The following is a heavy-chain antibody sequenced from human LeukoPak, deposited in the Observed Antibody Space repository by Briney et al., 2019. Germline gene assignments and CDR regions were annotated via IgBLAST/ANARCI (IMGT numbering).Heavy chain of an antibody. CDR3: ASKDTAMVTLDY. V-gene: IGHV4-34*01. CDR2: INHSGST. Sequence: ETLSLTCAVYGGSFSGYYWSWIRPPPGKGLEWIGEINHSGSTNYNPSLKSRVTISIDTSKNQFSLKLSSVTAADTAVYYCASKDTAMVTLDYWGQGTLVTVSS. CDR1: GGSFSGYY. D-gene: IGHD5-18*01. J-gene: IGHJ4*02.